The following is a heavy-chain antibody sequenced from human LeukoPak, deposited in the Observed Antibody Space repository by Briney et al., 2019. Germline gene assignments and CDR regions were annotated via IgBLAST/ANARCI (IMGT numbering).Heavy chain of an antibody. CDR3: ARDGGGGPFDY. V-gene: IGHV3-48*01. CDR1: GFTFSSYS. J-gene: IGHJ4*02. D-gene: IGHD3-3*01. CDR2: ISSSSSTI. Sequence: GGSLRLSCAASGFTFSSYSMNWVRQAPGKGLEWVSYISSSSSTIYYADSVKGRFTISRDNAKNSLYLQMNSLRAEDTAEYYCARDGGGGPFDYWGQGTLVTVSS.